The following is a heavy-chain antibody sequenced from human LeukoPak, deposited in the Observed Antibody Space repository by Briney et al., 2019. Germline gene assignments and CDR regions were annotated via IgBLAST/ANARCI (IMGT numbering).Heavy chain of an antibody. CDR2: INPDGNT. CDR1: GGSFSGYY. J-gene: IGHJ5*02. V-gene: IGHV4-34*01. Sequence: PSETLSLTCAVYGGSFSGYYWSWIRQPPGKGLEWIAEINPDGNTNSNPSLKSRVTMSVDTSKNQFTLNLTSVTAADTAVYYCAKSARYCSTTSCSHRTWFDPWGQGTLVTVSS. D-gene: IGHD2-2*01. CDR3: AKSARYCSTTSCSHRTWFDP.